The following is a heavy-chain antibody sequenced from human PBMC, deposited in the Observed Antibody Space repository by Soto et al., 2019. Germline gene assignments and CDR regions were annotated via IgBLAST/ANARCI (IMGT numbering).Heavy chain of an antibody. CDR1: GGTFSSYA. V-gene: IGHV1-69*13. D-gene: IGHD6-19*01. CDR2: IIPIFGTA. CDR3: ATGGRIAVAGPYDAFDI. J-gene: IGHJ3*02. Sequence: SVKVSCKXSGGTFSSYAISWVRQAPGQGLEWMGGIIPIFGTANCAQKFQGRVTITADESTSTAYMELSSLRSEDTAVYYCATGGRIAVAGPYDAFDIWGQGTMVTVS.